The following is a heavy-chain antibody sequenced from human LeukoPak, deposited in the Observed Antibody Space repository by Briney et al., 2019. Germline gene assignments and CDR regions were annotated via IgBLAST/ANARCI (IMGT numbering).Heavy chain of an antibody. CDR1: GFTFSSYS. V-gene: IGHV3-21*01. Sequence: PGGSLRLSCAASGFTFSSYSMNWARQAPGKGLEWVSSFSNNSNYIYYADSVKGRFIISRDNAKNSLYLQMNSLRAEDTAVYYCARGDFDYWGQGTLVTVSS. J-gene: IGHJ4*02. CDR3: ARGDFDY. CDR2: FSNNSNYI.